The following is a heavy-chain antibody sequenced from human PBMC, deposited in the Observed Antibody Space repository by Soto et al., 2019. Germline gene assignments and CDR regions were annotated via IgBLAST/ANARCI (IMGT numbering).Heavy chain of an antibody. V-gene: IGHV4-30-4*01. CDR3: ARGAYSDSSSYFDY. CDR1: GDSISSDVYY. D-gene: IGHD6-6*01. Sequence: QVQLQESGTGLVKPSQTLSLTCTVSGDSISSDVYYWTWIRQPPGKVLEWIGYIYYSGNTYSSPSLQSRVNISENTSRNQFTMKLNSVTAEDTAVYYCARGAYSDSSSYFDYWGQGTLVTVSS. CDR2: IYYSGNT. J-gene: IGHJ4*02.